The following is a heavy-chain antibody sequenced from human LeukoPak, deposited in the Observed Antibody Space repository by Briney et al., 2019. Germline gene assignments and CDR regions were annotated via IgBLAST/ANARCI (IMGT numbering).Heavy chain of an antibody. Sequence: ASXKVSCKASGYTFTSYGISWVRQAPGKGREWMGWISAYNGTTNYAQTLQRRVTITTDTSTSTAYIELRSLRSDDTAVYYCARDLVVVVNFDPPYFDYWGQGTLVTVSS. D-gene: IGHD3-22*01. CDR1: GYTFTSYG. CDR3: ARDLVVVVNFDPPYFDY. CDR2: ISAYNGTT. J-gene: IGHJ4*02. V-gene: IGHV1-18*01.